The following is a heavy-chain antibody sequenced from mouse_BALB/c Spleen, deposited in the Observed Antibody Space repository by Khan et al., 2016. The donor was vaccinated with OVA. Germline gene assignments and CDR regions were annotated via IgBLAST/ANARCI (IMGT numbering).Heavy chain of an antibody. Sequence: VQLQQSGAELVRPGASVKLSCTASGFTIRDYYIHWVKQRPEQGLEWIGWIDPANGNTEYTPKFRDQATLTADTSSNTAYLLLTSLTSGDTAVYFCNAENNDLWGQGTTLTVSS. V-gene: IGHV14-4*02. D-gene: IGHD1-3*01. CDR2: IDPANGNT. CDR1: GFTIRDYY. CDR3: NAENNDL. J-gene: IGHJ2*01.